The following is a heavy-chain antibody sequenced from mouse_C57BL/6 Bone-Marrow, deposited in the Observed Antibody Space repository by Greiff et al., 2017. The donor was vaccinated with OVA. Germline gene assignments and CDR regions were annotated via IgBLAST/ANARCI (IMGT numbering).Heavy chain of an antibody. J-gene: IGHJ1*03. V-gene: IGHV3-6*01. D-gene: IGHD1-1*01. Sequence: EVKLEESGPGLVKPSQSLSLTCSVTGYSITSGYYWNWIRQFPGNKLEWMGYISYDGSNNYNPSLKNRISITRDTSKNQFFLKLNSVTTEDTATYYCARGSPHYYGSSYWYFDVWGTGTTVTVSS. CDR1: GYSITSGYY. CDR2: ISYDGSN. CDR3: ARGSPHYYGSSYWYFDV.